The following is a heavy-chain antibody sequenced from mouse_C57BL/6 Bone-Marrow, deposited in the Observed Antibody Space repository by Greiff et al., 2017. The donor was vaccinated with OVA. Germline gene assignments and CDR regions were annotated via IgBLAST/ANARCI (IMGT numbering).Heavy chain of an antibody. Sequence: QVQLQQSGSELRSPGSSVKLSCKDFDSEVFPIAYMSWVRQKPGHGFEWIGGILPSIGRTIYGEKFEDKATLDADTLSNTAYLELNSLTSEDSAIYSCARGYEGVWFAYWGQGTLVTVSA. D-gene: IGHD2-2*01. J-gene: IGHJ3*01. CDR3: ARGYEGVWFAY. CDR1: DSEVFPIAY. CDR2: ILPSIGRT. V-gene: IGHV15-2*01.